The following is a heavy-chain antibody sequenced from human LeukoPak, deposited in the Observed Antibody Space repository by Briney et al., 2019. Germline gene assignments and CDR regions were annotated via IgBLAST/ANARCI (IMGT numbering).Heavy chain of an antibody. V-gene: IGHV4-61*01. Sequence: SQTLSLTCTVSGGSISSGSYYWSWIRQPPGKGLEWIGYIYYSGSTNYNPSLKSRVTISVDTSKNQFSLKLSSVTAADTAVYYCARARPYHPYYYGMDVWGQGTTVTVSS. J-gene: IGHJ6*02. CDR2: IYYSGST. D-gene: IGHD1-14*01. CDR1: GGSISSGSYY. CDR3: ARARPYHPYYYGMDV.